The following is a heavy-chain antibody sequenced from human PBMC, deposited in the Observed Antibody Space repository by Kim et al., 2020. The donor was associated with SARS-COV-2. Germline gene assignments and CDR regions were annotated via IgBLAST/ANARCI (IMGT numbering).Heavy chain of an antibody. CDR1: GFTFSKAW. Sequence: GGSLRLSCAASGFTFSKAWMSWVRQAPGKGLERGGRIKSRTDGGTADNAAPVKGRFTISRDDSRNTLYLQMNSLKTEDTAVYYCTTLSVAGSSVDYWGQG. D-gene: IGHD6-19*01. CDR2: IKSRTDGGTA. CDR3: TTLSVAGSSVDY. V-gene: IGHV3-15*01. J-gene: IGHJ4*02.